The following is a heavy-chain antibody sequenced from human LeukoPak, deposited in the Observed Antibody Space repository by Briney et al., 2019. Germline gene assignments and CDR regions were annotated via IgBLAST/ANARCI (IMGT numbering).Heavy chain of an antibody. CDR2: ISYDGGIK. Sequence: GGSLRLSCAASGFTFSSYTMSWVRQAPGKGLEWVALISYDGGIKYYGDSVRGRFTPSRDDSQNTVFLEMNNLRPEDTAVYYCAKGGEQKTLRWAMDSWGQGTLVTVSS. V-gene: IGHV3-30*18. J-gene: IGHJ4*02. D-gene: IGHD4-23*01. CDR1: GFTFSSYT. CDR3: AKGGEQKTLRWAMDS.